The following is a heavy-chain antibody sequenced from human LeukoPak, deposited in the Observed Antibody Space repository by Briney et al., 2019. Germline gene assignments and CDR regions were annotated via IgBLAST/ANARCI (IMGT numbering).Heavy chain of an antibody. J-gene: IGHJ4*02. CDR3: ARESLAAAATFDY. CDR1: GFTFSSYW. D-gene: IGHD6-13*01. CDR2: INSDERST. Sequence: GGSLRLSCAASGFTFSSYWMHWVRQAPGKGLVWVSRINSDERSTTYADSVKGRFIISRDNAKNTLYLQMNSLRAEDTTVYYCARESLAAAATFDYWGQGTLVTVSS. V-gene: IGHV3-74*01.